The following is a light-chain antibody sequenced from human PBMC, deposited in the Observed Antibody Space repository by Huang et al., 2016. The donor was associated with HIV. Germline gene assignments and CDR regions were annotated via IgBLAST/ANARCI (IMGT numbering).Light chain of an antibody. Sequence: DIQMTQSPSSLSASVGDRVTITCRASQSISSYFNWYQQKPGKAPKRLIHTTSSLQSGVPSRFSGSGSGTVFTLTISSLQPEDFATYYCQQSYSTPLTFGGGTRVEIK. CDR1: QSISSY. J-gene: IGKJ4*01. CDR2: TTS. CDR3: QQSYSTPLT. V-gene: IGKV1-39*01.